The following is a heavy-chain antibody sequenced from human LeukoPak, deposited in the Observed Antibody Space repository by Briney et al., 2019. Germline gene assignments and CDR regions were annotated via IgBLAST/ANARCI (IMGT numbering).Heavy chain of an antibody. CDR3: ARDHIVVVPAAIRIDYYYYGMDV. CDR1: GYTFTGYY. J-gene: IGHJ6*02. CDR2: INPNSGGT. D-gene: IGHD2-2*01. V-gene: IGHV1-2*02. Sequence: GASVKVSCKASGYTFTGYYMHWVRQAPGQGLEWMGWINPNSGGTNYAQKFQGRVTMTRDTSISTAYMELSRLRPDDTAVYYCARDHIVVVPAAIRIDYYYYGMDVWGQGTTVTVSS.